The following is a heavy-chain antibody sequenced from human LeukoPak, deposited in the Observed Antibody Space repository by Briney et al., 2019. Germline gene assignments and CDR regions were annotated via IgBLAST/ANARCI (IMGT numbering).Heavy chain of an antibody. CDR3: ASASRRITMVRGVITLLFDY. CDR1: GFTFSSYA. J-gene: IGHJ4*02. CDR2: ISGSGGST. V-gene: IGHV3-23*01. Sequence: PRGSLRLSCAASGFTFSSYAMSWVRQAPGKGLEWVSAISGSGGSTYYADSVKGRFTISRDNSKNTLYLQMNSLRAEDTAVYYCASASRRITMVRGVITLLFDYWGQGTLVTVSS. D-gene: IGHD3-10*01.